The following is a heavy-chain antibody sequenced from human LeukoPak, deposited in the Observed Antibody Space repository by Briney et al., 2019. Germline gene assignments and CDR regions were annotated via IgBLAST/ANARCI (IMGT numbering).Heavy chain of an antibody. V-gene: IGHV1-2*04. Sequence: ASVKVSCTASGYTFTGYCMHWVRQAPGQGLERMGWINPNSGGTNYAQKFQGWVTMTRDTSVSTAYMELSRLRSDDTAVYYCARDRGTTAYYGMDVWGKGTTVTVSS. CDR3: ARDRGTTAYYGMDV. CDR2: INPNSGGT. CDR1: GYTFTGYC. D-gene: IGHD1-1*01. J-gene: IGHJ6*04.